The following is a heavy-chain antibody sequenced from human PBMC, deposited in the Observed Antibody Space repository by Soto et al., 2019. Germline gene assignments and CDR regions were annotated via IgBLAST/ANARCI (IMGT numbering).Heavy chain of an antibody. Sequence: SETLSLTCTVSGASVSSGSDYWNWFRQPPGERPEWIGYISHSGSTNYNPSLKSRVTMSVDTSKNQFSLKLSSVTAADTAVYYCARGWLSSTYYYGLDVWGQGTTVTVSS. J-gene: IGHJ6*02. V-gene: IGHV4-61*01. D-gene: IGHD6-13*01. CDR2: ISHSGST. CDR1: GASVSSGSDY. CDR3: ARGWLSSTYYYGLDV.